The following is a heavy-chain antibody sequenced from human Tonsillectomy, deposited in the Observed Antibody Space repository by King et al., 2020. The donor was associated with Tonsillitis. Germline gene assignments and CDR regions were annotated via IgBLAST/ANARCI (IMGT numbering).Heavy chain of an antibody. J-gene: IGHJ3*01. V-gene: IGHV4-31*03. Sequence: QLQESGPGLVKPSQTLSLNCTVSGGSISSGAFYWNWIRQHPGQGLEWIGYIYYTGSTYYNPSLKSRVTMSVDTSENQFSLKLSSVTAADTAVYYCARAIYYSGSGTYYKNAFDFWGQGTLVTVSS. CDR1: GGSISSGAFY. CDR2: IYYTGST. D-gene: IGHD3-10*01. CDR3: ARAIYYSGSGTYYKNAFDF.